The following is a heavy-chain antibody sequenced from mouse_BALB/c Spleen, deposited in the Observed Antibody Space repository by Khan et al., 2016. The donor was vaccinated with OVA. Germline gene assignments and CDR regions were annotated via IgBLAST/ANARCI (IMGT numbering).Heavy chain of an antibody. D-gene: IGHD1-1*01. CDR2: IYPGSVTT. J-gene: IGHJ3*01. CDR3: ARRDYVSTYPGFAY. Sequence: QVQLQQSGPDLVKPGASVKMSCKASGFPFTDYIITWVKQRTGQGLEWIGEIYPGSVTTYYNEKFKGKATLTADKSSNTAYIQLSSMTSEDSAVYFCARRDYVSTYPGFAYWGQGTLVTVSA. V-gene: IGHV1-77*01. CDR1: GFPFTDYI.